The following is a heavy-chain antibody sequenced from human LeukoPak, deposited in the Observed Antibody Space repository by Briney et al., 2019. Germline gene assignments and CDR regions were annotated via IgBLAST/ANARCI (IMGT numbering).Heavy chain of an antibody. V-gene: IGHV1-46*01. CDR3: ARVGDYVWGSYRSLPFDY. CDR1: GYTFTSYY. D-gene: IGHD3-16*02. J-gene: IGHJ4*02. Sequence: ASVKVSFKASGYTFTSYYMHWVRQAPGQGLEWMGIINPSGGSTSYAQKFQGRVTMTRDTSTSTVYMELSSLRSEDTAVYYCARVGDYVWGSYRSLPFDYWGQGTLVTVSS. CDR2: INPSGGST.